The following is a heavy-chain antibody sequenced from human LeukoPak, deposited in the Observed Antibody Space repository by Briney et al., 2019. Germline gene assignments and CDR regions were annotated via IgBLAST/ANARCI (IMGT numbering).Heavy chain of an antibody. CDR2: ISSSSSYI. J-gene: IGHJ4*02. V-gene: IGHV3-21*01. CDR3: ARGRRNWNDSLDY. D-gene: IGHD1-20*01. CDR1: GFTFSSYS. Sequence: GGSLRLSCAASGFTFSSYSMNWVRQAPGKGLEWVSSISSSSSYIYYADSVKGRFTISRDNAKNSLYLQMNSLRAEDTAVYYCARGRRNWNDSLDYWGQGTLVTVSS.